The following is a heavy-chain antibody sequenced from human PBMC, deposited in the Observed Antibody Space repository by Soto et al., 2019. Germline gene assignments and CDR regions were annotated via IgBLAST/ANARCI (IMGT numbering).Heavy chain of an antibody. V-gene: IGHV3-21*01. CDR2: ISGSSTYI. Sequence: EVQLVESGGGLVKPGGSLRLSCAASAFTFSTYSMNWVRQAPGKGLEWVSSISGSSTYIYYADSVRGRLTISRDNAKNSLYLQRNSLRAEDTAVYYCARGSQTELRGTLEDAFDIWGQGTMVIVS. D-gene: IGHD1-7*01. CDR3: ARGSQTELRGTLEDAFDI. CDR1: AFTFSTYS. J-gene: IGHJ3*02.